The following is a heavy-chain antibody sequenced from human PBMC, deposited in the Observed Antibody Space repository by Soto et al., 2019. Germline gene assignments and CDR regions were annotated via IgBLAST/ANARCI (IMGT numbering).Heavy chain of an antibody. J-gene: IGHJ4*02. Sequence: EVQLLESGGGLVQPGGSLRLSCAASGFTFSSYAMSWVRQAPGKGLEWVSAISGTADSTYYADSVKGRFTISRDNSKNTLYLQMNRLRAEDTAVYYCAKDRLPTDDYWGQGTLVTVSS. CDR2: ISGTADST. D-gene: IGHD1-1*01. V-gene: IGHV3-23*01. CDR1: GFTFSSYA. CDR3: AKDRLPTDDY.